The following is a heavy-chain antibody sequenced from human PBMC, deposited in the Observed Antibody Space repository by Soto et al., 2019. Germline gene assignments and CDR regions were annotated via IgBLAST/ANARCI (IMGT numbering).Heavy chain of an antibody. V-gene: IGHV4-59*01. Sequence: TSETLSLTCTVSGGSISSYYWSWIRQPPGKGLEWIGYIYYSGSTNYNPSLKSRVTISVDTSKNQFSLKLSSVTAADTAVYYCARVPGYCSSTSCSDYYYGMDVWGQGTTVTVS. CDR2: IYYSGST. J-gene: IGHJ6*02. CDR1: GGSISSYY. D-gene: IGHD2-2*01. CDR3: ARVPGYCSSTSCSDYYYGMDV.